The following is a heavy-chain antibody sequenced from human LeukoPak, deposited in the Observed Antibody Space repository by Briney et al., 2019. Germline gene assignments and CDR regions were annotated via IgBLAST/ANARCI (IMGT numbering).Heavy chain of an antibody. CDR3: ARDQRRGPFYY. Sequence: SETLSLTCTVSGGSISSGGYYWSWIRQPPGKGLEWIGYIYYSGSTNYNPSLKSRVTVSVDTSKYQFSLKLSSVTAADTAVYYCARDQRRGPFYYWGQGTLVTVSS. D-gene: IGHD1-26*01. V-gene: IGHV4-61*08. J-gene: IGHJ4*02. CDR2: IYYSGST. CDR1: GGSISSGGYY.